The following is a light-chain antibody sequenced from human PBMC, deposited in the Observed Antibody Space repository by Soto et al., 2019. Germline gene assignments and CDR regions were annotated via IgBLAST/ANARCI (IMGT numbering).Light chain of an antibody. J-gene: IGKJ1*01. CDR3: QRYGSSPPWT. Sequence: DIVLTQSPGTLSLSPGERATLSCRASETVTGRYLAWYQQKPGQAPRLLIYGASSRATGIPGRFSGSGSGTHFTLSSTRLEPEDIAVYYCQRYGSSPPWTFGQGTKLDIK. CDR1: ETVTGRY. V-gene: IGKV3-20*01. CDR2: GAS.